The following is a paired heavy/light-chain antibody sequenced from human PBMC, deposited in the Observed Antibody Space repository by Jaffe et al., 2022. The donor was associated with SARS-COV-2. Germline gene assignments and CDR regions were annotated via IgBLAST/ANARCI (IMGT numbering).Light chain of an antibody. CDR1: SSNIGAGYD. V-gene: IGLV1-40*01. Sequence: QSVLTQPPSVSGAPGQRVAISCTGSSSNIGAGYDVHWYQQLPGTAPKLLIYGNGNRPSGVPDRFSGSKSGTSASLAITGLQAEDEADYYCQSYDSSLSGSVFGGGTKLTVL. CDR3: QSYDSSLSGSV. CDR2: GNG. J-gene: IGLJ3*02.
Heavy chain of an antibody. Sequence: EVQLSESGGGLIQPGGSLRLSCAASGFTFGSYAMTWVRQAPGKGLEWVSSISGSGSSTYYADSVRGRFTISRDNSKNKLLLQMNSLRPKDTAIYYCTSGDSGYCPNGVCYPYGMDVWGQGTTVAVSS. CDR2: ISGSGSST. D-gene: IGHD2-8*01. CDR1: GFTFGSYA. J-gene: IGHJ6*02. CDR3: TSGDSGYCPNGVCYPYGMDV. V-gene: IGHV3-23*01.